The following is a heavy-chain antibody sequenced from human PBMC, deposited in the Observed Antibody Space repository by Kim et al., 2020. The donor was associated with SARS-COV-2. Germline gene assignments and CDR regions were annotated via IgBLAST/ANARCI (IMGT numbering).Heavy chain of an antibody. V-gene: IGHV3-7*01. Sequence: GGSLRLSCAASGFTSRNYFMSWVRQAPGKGLEWVANINPDGSEENYADSVKGRFTISRDNAKNSLFLQMNSLRAEDTAVYHCARDRGDCSGCAFDLWGRG. CDR3: ARDRGDCSGCAFDL. CDR1: GFTSRNYF. CDR2: INPDGSEE. D-gene: IGHD2-21*02. J-gene: IGHJ3*01.